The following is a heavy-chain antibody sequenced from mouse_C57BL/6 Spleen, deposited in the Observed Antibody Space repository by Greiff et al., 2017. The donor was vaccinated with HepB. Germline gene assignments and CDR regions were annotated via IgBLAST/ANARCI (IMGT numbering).Heavy chain of an antibody. CDR3: ARDYYGSPYYAMDY. V-gene: IGHV1-42*01. D-gene: IGHD1-1*01. J-gene: IGHJ4*01. Sequence: SGPELVKPGASVKISCKASGSSFTGYYMNWVKQSPEKSLEWIGEINPSTGGTTYNQKFKANATLTVDNSSSTAYMKLKSLTSEDSSVYYWARDYYGSPYYAMDYWGQGTPVTVSS. CDR1: GSSFTGYY. CDR2: INPSTGGT.